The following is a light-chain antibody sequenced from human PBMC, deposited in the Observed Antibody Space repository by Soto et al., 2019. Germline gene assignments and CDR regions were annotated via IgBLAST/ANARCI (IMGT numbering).Light chain of an antibody. CDR2: SNN. Sequence: QSVLTQPPSSSGTPGQRVTISCSGSSSNIGSNTVNWYQQLPGTAPKLLIYSNNQRPSVVPDRFSGSKSGTSASLAISGLQSEDEADYYCAAWDDSLKVFGTGTKVTVL. J-gene: IGLJ1*01. CDR3: AAWDDSLKV. V-gene: IGLV1-44*01. CDR1: SSNIGSNT.